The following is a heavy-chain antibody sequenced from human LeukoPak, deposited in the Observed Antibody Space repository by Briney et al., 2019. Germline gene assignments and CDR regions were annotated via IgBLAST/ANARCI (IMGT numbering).Heavy chain of an antibody. CDR3: ASSDWYAAFDI. V-gene: IGHV3-48*03. CDR2: ISSSGSTI. Sequence: GGSLRLSCAASGFTFSSYEMNWVRQAPGKGLEWVSYISSSGSTIYYADSVKARFTISRDNAKNTLYLQMNSLRAEDTALYYCASSDWYAAFDIWGQGTMVTVSS. D-gene: IGHD3-9*01. CDR1: GFTFSSYE. J-gene: IGHJ3*02.